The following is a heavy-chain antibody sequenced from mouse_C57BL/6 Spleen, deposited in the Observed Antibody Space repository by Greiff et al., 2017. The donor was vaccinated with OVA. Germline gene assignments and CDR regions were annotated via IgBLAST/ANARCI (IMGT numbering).Heavy chain of an antibody. D-gene: IGHD4-1*01. Sequence: QVQLKQSGAELVRPGASVTLSCTASGYTFTDYEMHWVKQTPVHGLEWIGAIDPETGGTAYNQKFKGKAILTADKSSSTAYMELRSLTSEDSAVYYCTSSNWAWFAYWGQGTLVTVSA. CDR1: GYTFTDYE. CDR3: TSSNWAWFAY. V-gene: IGHV1-15*01. J-gene: IGHJ3*01. CDR2: IDPETGGT.